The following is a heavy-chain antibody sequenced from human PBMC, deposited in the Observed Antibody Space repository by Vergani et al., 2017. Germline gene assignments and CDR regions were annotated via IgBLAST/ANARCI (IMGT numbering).Heavy chain of an antibody. Sequence: QVTLRESGPALVKPTQTLTLTCTFSGFSLSTSGMCVSWIRQPPGKAPEWLASIDWDDDKYYSTSLKTMLTISKDTSKTQVVLTMTNMDPVNTATYYCARIPYTSNAFDYWGQGTLVTVSS. CDR3: ARIPYTSNAFDY. J-gene: IGHJ4*02. D-gene: IGHD1-20*01. V-gene: IGHV2-70*15. CDR1: GFSLSTSGMC. CDR2: IDWDDDK.